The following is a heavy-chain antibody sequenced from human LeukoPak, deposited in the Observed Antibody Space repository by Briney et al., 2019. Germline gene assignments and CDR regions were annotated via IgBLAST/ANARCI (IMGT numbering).Heavy chain of an antibody. CDR3: AKGSPVGPYGSGSSQSNEFDY. CDR1: GFTFSSYG. V-gene: IGHV3-30*18. Sequence: PGGSLRLSCAASGFTFSSYGMHWVRQAPGKGLEWVAVISYDGSNKYYADSVKGRFTISRDNSKNTLYLQMNSLRAEDTAVYYCAKGSPVGPYGSGSSQSNEFDYWGQGTLVTVSS. D-gene: IGHD3-10*01. CDR2: ISYDGSNK. J-gene: IGHJ4*02.